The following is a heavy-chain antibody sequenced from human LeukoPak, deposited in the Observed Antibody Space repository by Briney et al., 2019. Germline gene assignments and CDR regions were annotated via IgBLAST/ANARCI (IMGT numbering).Heavy chain of an antibody. CDR3: AIGYCRGGSCYPFDY. J-gene: IGHJ4*02. D-gene: IGHD2-15*01. V-gene: IGHV4-59*08. CDR1: GGSISSYY. CDR2: IYYSGST. Sequence: SETLSLTCTVSGGSISSYYWSWIRQPPGKGLEWIGYIYYSGSTNYNPSLKSRVTISVDTSKNQFSLKLSSVTAADTAVYYCAIGYCRGGSCYPFDYWGQGTLVTVSS.